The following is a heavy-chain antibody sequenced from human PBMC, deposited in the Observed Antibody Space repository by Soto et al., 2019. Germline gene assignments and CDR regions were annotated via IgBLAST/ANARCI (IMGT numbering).Heavy chain of an antibody. J-gene: IGHJ5*02. Sequence: QVQLVQSGAEVKKPGSSVKVSCKASGGTFSSYTISWVRQAPGQGLEWIGRIIPILGIANYPQKFEGRVTITAAKSTSKDYMELRSLRYEDTAVYYCARDPFDWLNHSHEPPSRFDPWGQGTLVTVSS. CDR2: IIPILGIA. CDR1: GGTFSSYT. D-gene: IGHD3-9*01. V-gene: IGHV1-69*08. CDR3: ARDPFDWLNHSHEPPSRFDP.